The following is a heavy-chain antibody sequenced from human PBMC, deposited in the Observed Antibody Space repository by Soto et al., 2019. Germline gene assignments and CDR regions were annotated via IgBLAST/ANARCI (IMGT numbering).Heavy chain of an antibody. CDR3: ARHLADYYDDSNNPYNAFDI. CDR2: INPRGGRT. J-gene: IGHJ3*02. CDR1: GYTFTNYY. V-gene: IGHV1-46*01. D-gene: IGHD3-22*01. Sequence: QVHLVQSGAGAEVKKPGASVKVSCKASGYTFTNYYMHWVRQAPGQWLEWMGMINPRGGRTTYPQKFQGRVSITTDTSKSTVYMELSSLRSEDTAVYYCARHLADYYDDSNNPYNAFDIWGQGTMVTVSS.